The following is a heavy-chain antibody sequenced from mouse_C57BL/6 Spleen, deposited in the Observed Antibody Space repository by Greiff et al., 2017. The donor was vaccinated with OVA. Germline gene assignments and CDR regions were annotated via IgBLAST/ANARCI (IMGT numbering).Heavy chain of an antibody. Sequence: QVQLQQSGPELVKPGASVKISCKASGYAFSSSWMNWVKQRPGKGLEWIGRIYPGDGDTNYNGKFKGKATLIPDKSSSTAYMQLSSLTSEDSAVYFCASHWDYFDYWGQGTTLTVSS. CDR2: IYPGDGDT. V-gene: IGHV1-82*01. D-gene: IGHD4-1*01. CDR1: GYAFSSSW. CDR3: ASHWDYFDY. J-gene: IGHJ2*01.